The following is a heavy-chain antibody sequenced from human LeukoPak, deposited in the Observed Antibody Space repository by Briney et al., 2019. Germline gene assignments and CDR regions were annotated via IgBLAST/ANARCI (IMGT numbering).Heavy chain of an antibody. CDR1: GGSISSSSYY. CDR3: ARHVSGWSSAFDI. CDR2: IYDGGST. D-gene: IGHD6-19*01. Sequence: ETLSLTCTVSGGSISSSSYYWGWIRQPPGKGLEWVSVIYDGGSTYYADSVKGRFTISRDNSKNTLYLQMNSLRAEDTSVYYCARHVSGWSSAFDIWSQGTMVTVSS. J-gene: IGHJ3*02. V-gene: IGHV3-66*04.